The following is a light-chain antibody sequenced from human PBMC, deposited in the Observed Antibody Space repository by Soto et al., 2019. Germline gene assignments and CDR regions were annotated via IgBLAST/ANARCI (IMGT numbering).Light chain of an antibody. V-gene: IGKV1-5*01. CDR3: QQYNSYLYT. CDR1: QSISSW. J-gene: IGKJ2*01. CDR2: DAS. Sequence: DIQMTQSPSTLSASVGDRVTITCRASQSISSWLAWYQQKPGKAPKLLIYDASSLESRVPSRFSGSGSGTEFTLTISSLQPDDFETYYCQQYNSYLYTFGQGTKLDIK.